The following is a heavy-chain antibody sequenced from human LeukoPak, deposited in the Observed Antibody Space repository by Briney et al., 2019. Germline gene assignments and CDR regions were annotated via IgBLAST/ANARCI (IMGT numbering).Heavy chain of an antibody. CDR1: GYTFTSYD. CDR2: ISAYNGNT. Sequence: ASVKVSCKASGYTFTSYDINWVRQATGQGLEWMGWISAYNGNTNYAQKLQGRVTMTTDTSTSTAYMELRSLRSDDTAVYYCARDLGSSSSLSYFDYWGQGTLVTVSS. CDR3: ARDLGSSSSLSYFDY. J-gene: IGHJ4*02. V-gene: IGHV1-18*01. D-gene: IGHD6-6*01.